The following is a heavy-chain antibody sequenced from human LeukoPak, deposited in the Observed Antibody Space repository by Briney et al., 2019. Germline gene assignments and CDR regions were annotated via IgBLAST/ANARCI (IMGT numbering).Heavy chain of an antibody. CDR3: ARDRNIVATEFDY. V-gene: IGHV1-2*04. CDR2: INPNSGGT. J-gene: IGHJ4*02. D-gene: IGHD5-12*01. Sequence: INPNSGGTNYAQKFQGWVTMTRDTSISTAYMELSRLRSDDTAVYYCARDRNIVATEFDYWGQGTLVTVSS.